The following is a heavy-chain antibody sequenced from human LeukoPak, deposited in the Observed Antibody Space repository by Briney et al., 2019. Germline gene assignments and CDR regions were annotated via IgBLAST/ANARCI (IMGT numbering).Heavy chain of an antibody. J-gene: IGHJ4*02. CDR2: ISSSSSYI. D-gene: IGHD3-22*01. V-gene: IGHV3-21*01. Sequence: KPGGSLRLSCAASGFTFSSYSMNWVRQAPGKGLEWVSSISSSSSYIYYADSVKGRFTISRDNAKNSLYLQMNSLRAEDTAVYYCARDDSSGYYLEDLVIDYWGQGTLVTVSS. CDR3: ARDDSSGYYLEDLVIDY. CDR1: GFTFSSYS.